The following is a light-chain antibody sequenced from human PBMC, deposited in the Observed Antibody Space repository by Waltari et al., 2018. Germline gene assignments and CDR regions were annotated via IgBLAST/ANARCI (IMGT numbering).Light chain of an antibody. CDR3: QQYKSYRT. CDR2: KTS. V-gene: IGKV1-5*03. CDR1: QSIDRW. Sequence: DIQVTQSPSTLSASVGDRVTITRRASQSIDRWLAWYQQKPGKAPKLLIYKTSSLESGVPSRFSGSGYGTEFTLTISSLQPDDFATYYCQQYKSYRTFGQGTKVEIK. J-gene: IGKJ1*01.